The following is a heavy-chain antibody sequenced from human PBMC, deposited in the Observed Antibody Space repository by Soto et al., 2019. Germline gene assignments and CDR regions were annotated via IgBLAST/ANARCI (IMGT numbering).Heavy chain of an antibody. D-gene: IGHD4-17*01. CDR3: ARENYGDYLNWFDP. CDR1: GFTFSDYY. Sequence: PGGSLRLSCAASGFTFSDYYMSWIRQAPGKGLEWVSYISSSSSYIYYADSVKGRFTISRDNAKNSLYLQMNSLRDEDTAVYYCARENYGDYLNWFDPWGQGTLVTVSS. J-gene: IGHJ5*02. CDR2: ISSSSSYI. V-gene: IGHV3-11*06.